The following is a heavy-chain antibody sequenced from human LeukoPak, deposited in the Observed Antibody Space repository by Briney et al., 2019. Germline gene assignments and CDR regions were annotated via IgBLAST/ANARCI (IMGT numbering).Heavy chain of an antibody. V-gene: IGHV4-38-2*02. CDR2: IYHTGTI. CDR1: GDSISSGYY. Sequence: PSETLSLTCTVSGDSISSGYYWAWIRQPPGKGLESIGNIYHTGTIYYNSSLKSRVTISVDTSKNEFSLKLTSVTAADTAVYYCARVAKHFRGGLSFYYMDVWGKGTTVTISS. D-gene: IGHD3-10*01. CDR3: ARVAKHFRGGLSFYYMDV. J-gene: IGHJ6*03.